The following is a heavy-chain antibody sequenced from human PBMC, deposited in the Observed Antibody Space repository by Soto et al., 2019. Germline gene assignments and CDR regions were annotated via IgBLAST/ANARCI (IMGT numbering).Heavy chain of an antibody. CDR2: IYYSGST. D-gene: IGHD2-2*01. CDR1: GGSVSSGSYY. CDR3: ARDGCSSTSCYRRPYYYGMDV. Sequence: PSETLSLTCTVSGGSVSSGSYYWSWIRQPPGKGLEWIGYIYYSGSTNYNPSLKSRVTISVDTSKNQFSLKLSSVTAADTAVYYCARDGCSSTSCYRRPYYYGMDVWGQGTTVTVSS. V-gene: IGHV4-61*01. J-gene: IGHJ6*02.